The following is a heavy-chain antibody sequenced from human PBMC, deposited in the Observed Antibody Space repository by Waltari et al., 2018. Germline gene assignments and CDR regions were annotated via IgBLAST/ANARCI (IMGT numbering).Heavy chain of an antibody. CDR2: IIPIFGKA. Sequence: QVQLVQSGAEVKKPGSSVKVSCKASGGTFSSYAISWVRQAPGHGLEWMGGIIPIFGKANYAQKSQGRVTITTDESTGTAYMELGSLRSEDTAVYYCARMAAAGNYYYYGMDVWGQGTTVTVSS. J-gene: IGHJ6*02. CDR3: ARMAAAGNYYYYGMDV. CDR1: GGTFSSYA. V-gene: IGHV1-69*05. D-gene: IGHD6-13*01.